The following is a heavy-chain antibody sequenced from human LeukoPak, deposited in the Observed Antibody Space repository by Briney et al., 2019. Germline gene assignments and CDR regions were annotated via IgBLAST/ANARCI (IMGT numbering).Heavy chain of an antibody. V-gene: IGHV3-20*04. CDR2: INWNGGST. D-gene: IGHD3-22*01. J-gene: IGHJ4*02. CDR3: ARGRVIDAVVVAIKPPHY. CDR1: GFTFDDYG. Sequence: PSGGSLRLSCAASGFTFDDYGMSWVRQAPGKGLEWVSGINWNGGSTGYADSVKGRFTISRDNAKNSLYLQMNSLRAEDTALYYCARGRVIDAVVVAIKPPHYWGQGTLVTVSS.